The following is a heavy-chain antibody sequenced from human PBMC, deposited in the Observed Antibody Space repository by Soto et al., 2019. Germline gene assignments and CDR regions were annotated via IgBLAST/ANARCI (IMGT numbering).Heavy chain of an antibody. J-gene: IGHJ6*02. CDR2: INAGNGNT. CDR3: ARAGESGFGIVLDYYYYYGMDV. D-gene: IGHD3-10*01. CDR1: GYTFTSYA. Sequence: GASVKVSCKASGYTFTSYAMHWVRQAPGQRLEWMGWINAGNGNTKYSQKFQGRVTITRDTSASTAYMELSSLRSEDTAVYYCARAGESGFGIVLDYYYYYGMDVWGQGTTVTVSS. V-gene: IGHV1-3*01.